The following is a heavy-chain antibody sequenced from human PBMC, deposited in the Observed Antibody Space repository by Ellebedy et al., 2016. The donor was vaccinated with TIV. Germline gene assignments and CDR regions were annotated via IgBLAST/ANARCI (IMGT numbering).Heavy chain of an antibody. D-gene: IGHD4-17*01. CDR3: ARIHSDYGHFDR. CDR2: IYNSGST. Sequence: GSLRLXXTVSGGSISTYYWSWIRQSPGKGLEWIGHIYNSGSTNYNPSLKSRVTMSVDTSKNHFSLKLNSVTAAATAVYYCARIHSDYGHFDRWGRGTLVTVSS. J-gene: IGHJ2*01. V-gene: IGHV4-4*07. CDR1: GGSISTYY.